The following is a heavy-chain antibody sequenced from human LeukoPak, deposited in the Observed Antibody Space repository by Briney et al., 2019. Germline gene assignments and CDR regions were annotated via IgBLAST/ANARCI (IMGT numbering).Heavy chain of an antibody. V-gene: IGHV1-3*01. CDR2: INAGNGNT. CDR3: AVRGGADGYNLQYYFDY. CDR1: GYTFTSYA. J-gene: IGHJ4*02. Sequence: ASVKVSCKASGYTFTSYAMHWVRQAPGQRLEWMGWINAGNGNTKYSQKFQGRVTITRDTSTSTAYMELSSLRSEDTAVYYCAVRGGADGYNLQYYFDYWGQGTLVTVSS. D-gene: IGHD5-24*01.